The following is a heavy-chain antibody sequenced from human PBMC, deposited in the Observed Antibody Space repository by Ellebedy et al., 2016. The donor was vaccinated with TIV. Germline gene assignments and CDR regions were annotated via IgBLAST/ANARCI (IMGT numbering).Heavy chain of an antibody. Sequence: GGSLRLSCAASGFTFRSYDMHWVRQATGKGLEWVPAIGTAGDTYYPGSVKGRFTISRENAKNSLYLQMNSLRAEDTAVYYCARVRFGDTAVDYWGQGTLVTVSS. CDR3: ARVRFGDTAVDY. CDR1: GFTFRSYD. CDR2: IGTAGDT. V-gene: IGHV3-13*01. J-gene: IGHJ4*02. D-gene: IGHD5-18*01.